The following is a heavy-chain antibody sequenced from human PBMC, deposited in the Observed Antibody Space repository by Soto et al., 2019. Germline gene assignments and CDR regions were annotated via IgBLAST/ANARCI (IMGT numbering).Heavy chain of an antibody. CDR3: ASLIAARPGWFDP. Sequence: QVQLVQSGAEVKKPGASVKVSCKPSGYTFTGYYMHWVRQAPGPGLEWMGWINPKSGGTNYAQKFQGRVTMTRDTSISTAYMELSSLRSDDTAVYYCASLIAARPGWFDPWGQGTLVTVSS. CDR2: INPKSGGT. V-gene: IGHV1-2*02. D-gene: IGHD6-6*01. J-gene: IGHJ5*02. CDR1: GYTFTGYY.